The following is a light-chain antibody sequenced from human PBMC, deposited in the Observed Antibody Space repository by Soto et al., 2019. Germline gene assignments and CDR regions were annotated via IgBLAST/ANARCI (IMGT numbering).Light chain of an antibody. Sequence: QSALTQPASVSGSPGQSITISCTGTRSDFGSYNLVSWFQQHPGKAPKLLIYEVNRRPSGIPNRFSGSKSGSTASLTVSGLQAEDEADYYCCSYVDSSTSYVFGSGTKVTVL. V-gene: IGLV2-23*02. J-gene: IGLJ1*01. CDR2: EVN. CDR1: RSDFGSYNL. CDR3: CSYVDSSTSYV.